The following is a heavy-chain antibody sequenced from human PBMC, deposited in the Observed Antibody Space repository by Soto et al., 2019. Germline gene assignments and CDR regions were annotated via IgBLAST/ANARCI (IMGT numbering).Heavy chain of an antibody. D-gene: IGHD2-21*02. V-gene: IGHV6-1*01. CDR1: GASVSSKSAA. CDR3: GTFLDTATPDV. Sequence: PSQTLSLTCTISGASVSSKSAAWNWIRHSPSRGLEWLGRTYYRSKWYNDYAVSVKSRITINPDTSKNQFSLHLNSVTPEDTAVYYCGTFLDTATPDVWGEGTTVTVSS. J-gene: IGHJ6*04. CDR2: TYYRSKWYN.